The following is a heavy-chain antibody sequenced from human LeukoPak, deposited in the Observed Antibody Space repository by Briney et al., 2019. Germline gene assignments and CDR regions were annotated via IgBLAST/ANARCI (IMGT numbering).Heavy chain of an antibody. Sequence: SVKVSCKASGGTFSSYAISWVRQAPGQGLEWMGGIIPIFGTANYAQEFQGRVTITADESTSTAYMELSSLRSEDTAVYYCARDLDYGDYGYAFDIWGQGTMVTVSS. CDR3: ARDLDYGDYGYAFDI. V-gene: IGHV1-69*13. J-gene: IGHJ3*02. D-gene: IGHD4-17*01. CDR1: GGTFSSYA. CDR2: IIPIFGTA.